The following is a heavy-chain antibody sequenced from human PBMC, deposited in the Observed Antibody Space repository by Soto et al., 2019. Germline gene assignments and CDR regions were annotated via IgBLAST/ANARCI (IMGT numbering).Heavy chain of an antibody. CDR2: IYYSGST. Sequence: TLSLTCTVSGGSISSGGYYWSWIRQHPGKGLEWIGYIYYSGSTYYNPSLKSRVTISVDTSKNQFSLKLSSVTAADTAVYYCARDKYYYDSSGHVVHAFDIWGQGTMVTVSS. D-gene: IGHD3-22*01. CDR3: ARDKYYYDSSGHVVHAFDI. CDR1: GGSISSGGYY. V-gene: IGHV4-31*03. J-gene: IGHJ3*02.